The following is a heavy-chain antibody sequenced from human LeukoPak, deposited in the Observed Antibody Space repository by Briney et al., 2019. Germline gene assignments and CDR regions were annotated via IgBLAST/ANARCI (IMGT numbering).Heavy chain of an antibody. D-gene: IGHD1-26*01. J-gene: IGHJ3*02. CDR1: GFTFSNYG. CDR2: ISGYSSVT. CDR3: AKDQGIGNTGSLRGAFDI. V-gene: IGHV3-23*01. Sequence: GGSLRLSCAASGFTFSNYGMGWVRQAPGKGLEWVSVISGYSSVTYYADSVKGRFTISRDNSKNTLYLQMNSLRADDTAVYYCAKDQGIGNTGSLRGAFDIWGQGTTVTVSS.